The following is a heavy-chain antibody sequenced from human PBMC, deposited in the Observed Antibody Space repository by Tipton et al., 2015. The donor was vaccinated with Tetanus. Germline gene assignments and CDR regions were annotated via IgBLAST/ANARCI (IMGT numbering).Heavy chain of an antibody. D-gene: IGHD5-18*01. CDR2: IYYSGST. J-gene: IGHJ6*02. Sequence: TLSLTCTVSGGSISSYYWSWIRQPPGKGLEWIGYIYYSGSTNYNPSLKSRVTISVDTSKNQFSLKLSSVTAADTAVYYCARGRGQLWSNYYYYYYGMDVWGQGTTVTVSS. V-gene: IGHV4-59*12. CDR3: ARGRGQLWSNYYYYYYGMDV. CDR1: GGSISSYY.